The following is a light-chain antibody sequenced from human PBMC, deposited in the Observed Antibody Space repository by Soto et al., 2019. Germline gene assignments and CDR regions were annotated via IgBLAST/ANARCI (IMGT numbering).Light chain of an antibody. Sequence: ETVLTQSPATLSVFPGEGATLSCRASQSVNNNLAWYQHRPGQTPRLLIYAASTRDTDIPDRFNGSGSGTDFALTISRLEPEDFALYYCQQYNDSPLTFGPGTKVDVK. J-gene: IGKJ3*01. CDR3: QQYNDSPLT. CDR1: QSVNNN. V-gene: IGKV3D-15*02. CDR2: AAS.